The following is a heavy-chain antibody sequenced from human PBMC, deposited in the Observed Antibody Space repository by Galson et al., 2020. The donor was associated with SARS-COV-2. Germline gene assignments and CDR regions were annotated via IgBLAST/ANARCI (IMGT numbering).Heavy chain of an antibody. J-gene: IGHJ4*02. D-gene: IGHD1-1*01. V-gene: IGHV1-2*02. CDR3: AEGDGYNFPAGY. CDR1: RYTFTGYY. CDR2: INPNSGGP. Sequence: ASVTVSCKASRYTFTGYYMHWVRPAPGQGLEWMGWINPNSGGPNHAQKFQGRVTMTRDTSIRTAYMELSRLRSDDAAVYYCAEGDGYNFPAGYWGQGTLVTVSA.